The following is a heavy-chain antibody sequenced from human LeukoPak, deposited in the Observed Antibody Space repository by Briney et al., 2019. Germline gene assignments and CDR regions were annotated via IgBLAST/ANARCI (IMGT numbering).Heavy chain of an antibody. CDR2: ISSSSSTI. Sequence: GGSLRLSCAASGFTFSSYGMTWVRQAPGKGLEWVSYISSSSSTIYYADSVKGRFTISRDNAKNSLYLQLNSLRAEDTAVYYCARALSGYATSLGYWGQGTLVTVSS. V-gene: IGHV3-48*01. D-gene: IGHD2-2*01. J-gene: IGHJ4*02. CDR3: ARALSGYATSLGY. CDR1: GFTFSSYG.